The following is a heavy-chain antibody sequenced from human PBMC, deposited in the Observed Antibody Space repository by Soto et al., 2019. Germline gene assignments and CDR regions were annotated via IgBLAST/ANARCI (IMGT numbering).Heavy chain of an antibody. Sequence: GGSLRLSCAASGFTFSSYAMHWVRQAPGKGLEWVAVISYDGSNKYYADSVKGRFTISRDNSKNTLYLQMNSLRAEDTAVYYCARGSDYYYDSSGQHGGFDYWGQGTLVTVSS. J-gene: IGHJ4*02. CDR2: ISYDGSNK. D-gene: IGHD3-22*01. CDR3: ARGSDYYYDSSGQHGGFDY. CDR1: GFTFSSYA. V-gene: IGHV3-30-3*01.